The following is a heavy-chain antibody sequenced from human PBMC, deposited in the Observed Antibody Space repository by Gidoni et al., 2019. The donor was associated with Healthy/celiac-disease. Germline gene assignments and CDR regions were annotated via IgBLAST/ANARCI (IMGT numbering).Heavy chain of an antibody. Sequence: QVQLVQSGAEVKKPGASVKVSCKASGYTFTSYYMHWVRQAPGQGLEWMGIINPSGGSTSYAQKFQGRVTMTRDTSTSTVYMELSSLRSEDTAVYYCARDGPPVVTPGYYYYGMDVWGQGTTVTVSS. CDR3: ARDGPPVVTPGYYYYGMDV. D-gene: IGHD2-21*02. V-gene: IGHV1-46*01. J-gene: IGHJ6*02. CDR1: GYTFTSYY. CDR2: INPSGGST.